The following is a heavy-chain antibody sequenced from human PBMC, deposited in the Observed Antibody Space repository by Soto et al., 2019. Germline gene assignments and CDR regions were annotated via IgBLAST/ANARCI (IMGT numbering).Heavy chain of an antibody. CDR1: GYNFISYW. D-gene: IGHD3-10*01. Sequence: PGESLKISCKASGYNFISYWIAWVRHMPGKGLEWMGIIYPGDSDATYSPSFEGQVTFSVDKSITTAYLQWISLKASDTAMYYCARQAYFGSGTYYSAYWGQGTQVTVSS. CDR2: IYPGDSDA. V-gene: IGHV5-51*01. J-gene: IGHJ4*02. CDR3: ARQAYFGSGTYYSAY.